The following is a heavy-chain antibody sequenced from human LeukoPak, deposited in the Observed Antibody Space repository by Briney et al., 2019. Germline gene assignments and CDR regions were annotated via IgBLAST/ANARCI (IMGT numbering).Heavy chain of an antibody. CDR2: IYTSGST. CDR3: ARGVVYAGPRVFYYYYMDV. V-gene: IGHV4-4*07. CDR1: GGSISSYY. D-gene: IGHD2-8*02. Sequence: PSETLSLTCTVSGGSISSYYWSWIRQPAGKGLEWIGRIYTSGSTNYNPSLKSRVTMSVDTSKNQFSLKLSSVTAADTAVYYCARGVVYAGPRVFYYYYMDVWGRGTTVTVSS. J-gene: IGHJ6*03.